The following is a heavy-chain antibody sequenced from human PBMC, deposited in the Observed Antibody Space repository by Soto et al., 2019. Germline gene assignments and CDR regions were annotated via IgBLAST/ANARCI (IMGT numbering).Heavy chain of an antibody. J-gene: IGHJ6*02. CDR2: INPNSGGT. CDR1: GYTFTGYY. Sequence: ASVKVSCKASGYTFTGYYMHWVRQAPGQGLEWMGWINPNSGGTNYAQKFQGWVTMTRDTSISTAYMELSRLRSDDTAVYYCGRGRVGATIEYYYYYGMDVWGQGTTVTVSS. CDR3: GRGRVGATIEYYYYYGMDV. V-gene: IGHV1-2*04. D-gene: IGHD1-26*01.